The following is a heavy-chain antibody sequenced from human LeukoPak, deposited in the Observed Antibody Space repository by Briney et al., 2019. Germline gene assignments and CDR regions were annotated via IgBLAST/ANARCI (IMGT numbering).Heavy chain of an antibody. J-gene: IGHJ4*02. CDR3: TRDEAAATN. CDR2: RKQDGREK. Sequence: PGGSLRLSCEGSGFTFSSYWMSLVRQAPGKGPEWVANRKQDGREKHYVDSVKGRFTISRDNAKSSLYLQMNSLRAEDTAIYYCTRDEAAATNWGQGTLVTVSS. D-gene: IGHD6-13*01. V-gene: IGHV3-7*01. CDR1: GFTFSSYW.